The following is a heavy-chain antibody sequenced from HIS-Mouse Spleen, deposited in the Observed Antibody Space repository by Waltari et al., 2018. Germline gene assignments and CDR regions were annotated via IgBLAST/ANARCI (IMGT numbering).Heavy chain of an antibody. J-gene: IGHJ4*02. CDR2: IYYSGST. CDR3: ARGKRGYSGYEPDY. V-gene: IGHV4-31*03. CDR1: GGHFRSGGYV. D-gene: IGHD5-12*01. Sequence: QVQLQESGPGLLKPSQTLSPPCTVSGGHFRSGGYVWTWIRQHPGKGLEVIGYIYYSGSTYYNPSLKSRVTISVDTSKNQFSLKLSSVTAADTAVYYCARGKRGYSGYEPDYWGQGTLVTVSS.